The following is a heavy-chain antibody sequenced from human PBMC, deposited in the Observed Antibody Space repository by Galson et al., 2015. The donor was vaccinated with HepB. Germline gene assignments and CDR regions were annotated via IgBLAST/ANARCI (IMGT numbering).Heavy chain of an antibody. CDR3: AREDTARQAFDI. CDR1: GFTVSSNY. D-gene: IGHD5-18*01. J-gene: IGHJ3*02. CDR2: IYSGGST. V-gene: IGHV3-66*01. Sequence: SLRLSCAASGFTVSSNYMSWVRQAPGKGLEWVSVIYSGGSTYYADSVKGRFTISRDNSKNTLYLQMNSLRAEDTAVYYCAREDTARQAFDIWGQGTMVTVSS.